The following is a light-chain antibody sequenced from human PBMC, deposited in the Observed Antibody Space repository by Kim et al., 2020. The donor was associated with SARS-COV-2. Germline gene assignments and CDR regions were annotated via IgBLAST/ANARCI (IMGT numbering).Light chain of an antibody. J-gene: IGLJ2*01. CDR2: YSD. CDR3: AAWDDNLKAVV. CDR1: GSNIGSNP. V-gene: IGLV1-44*01. Sequence: GQRVTISCSGSGSNIGSNPVNWYQQLPGTAPKLLIYYSDQRPSGVPDRFSGSKSGTSASLAISGPQSEDEGDYHCAAWDDNLKAVVFGGGTKVTVL.